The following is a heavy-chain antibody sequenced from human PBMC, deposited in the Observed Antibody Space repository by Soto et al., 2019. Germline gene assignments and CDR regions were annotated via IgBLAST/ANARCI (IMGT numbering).Heavy chain of an antibody. Sequence: EVQLVESGGGLVQPGGSLRLSCTASGFAFGSYSMNWVRQAPGKGLEWISYISSPSTISYAYSVKGRFTISRDNAENSLYLQMNSLRDEDTAVYYCVRDHKWAFDSWGQGTLVTVSS. J-gene: IGHJ4*02. D-gene: IGHD1-26*01. V-gene: IGHV3-48*02. CDR3: VRDHKWAFDS. CDR2: ISSPSTI. CDR1: GFAFGSYS.